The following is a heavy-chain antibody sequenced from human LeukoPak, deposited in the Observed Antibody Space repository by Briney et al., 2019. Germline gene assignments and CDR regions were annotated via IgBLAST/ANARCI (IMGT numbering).Heavy chain of an antibody. J-gene: IGHJ4*02. Sequence: SGPTLVKPTQTLTLTCTFSGFSLSTSGVGLAWIRQPPGKALEFLALIYWDDDKRYSPSLKSRLTITKDTSKNQVVLTMTNMDPVDTATYFCAHIGFYYDSNGYYFDYWGQGTLVTVSS. V-gene: IGHV2-5*02. CDR1: GFSLSTSGVG. CDR3: AHIGFYYDSNGYYFDY. CDR2: IYWDDDK. D-gene: IGHD3-22*01.